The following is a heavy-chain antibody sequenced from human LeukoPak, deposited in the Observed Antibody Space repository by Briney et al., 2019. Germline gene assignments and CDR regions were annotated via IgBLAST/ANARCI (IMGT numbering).Heavy chain of an antibody. D-gene: IGHD2-2*01. Sequence: SETLSLTCAVSGESFSHYYWSWLRQNPGEGLEWIGEINHRGTTNYNPSLKSRVAISIDTSRNQFSLQVTSVTAADTAVFYCARGAFHTSSVWFDPWGQGTLVTVSS. CDR1: GESFSHYY. CDR3: ARGAFHTSSVWFDP. J-gene: IGHJ5*02. V-gene: IGHV4-34*01. CDR2: INHRGTT.